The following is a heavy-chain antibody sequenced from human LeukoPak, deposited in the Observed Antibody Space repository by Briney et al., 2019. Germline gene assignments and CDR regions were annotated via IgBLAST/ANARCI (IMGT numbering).Heavy chain of an antibody. D-gene: IGHD3-22*01. Sequence: SQTLSLTCAISGDSVSSNSAAWNWIRQSPSRGLEWLGRTYYRSKCYNDYAVSVKSRITINPDTSKNQFSLQLNSVTPEDTAVYYCVTYYYGSSAPKRNYWGQGILVTVSS. J-gene: IGHJ4*02. CDR2: TYYRSKCYN. V-gene: IGHV6-1*01. CDR1: GDSVSSNSAA. CDR3: VTYYYGSSAPKRNY.